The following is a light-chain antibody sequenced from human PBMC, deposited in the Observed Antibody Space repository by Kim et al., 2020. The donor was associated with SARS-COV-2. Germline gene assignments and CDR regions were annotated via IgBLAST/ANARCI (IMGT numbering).Light chain of an antibody. J-gene: IGKJ4*01. V-gene: IGKV1-5*01. Sequence: QMTQSPSTLSASVGDRVTITCRASQSISYYLAWYQQKPGTVPKVLIYDASSLAGGVPSRFSGSGSGTEFTLTISSLQPDDFATYYCQQYNANFGGGTKVDIK. CDR2: DAS. CDR1: QSISYY. CDR3: QQYNAN.